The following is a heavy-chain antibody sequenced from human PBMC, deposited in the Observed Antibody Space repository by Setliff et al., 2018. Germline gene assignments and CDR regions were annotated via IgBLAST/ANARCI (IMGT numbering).Heavy chain of an antibody. CDR2: IYHSGST. V-gene: IGHV4-38-2*01. CDR3: ASYRQDVNY. J-gene: IGHJ4*02. D-gene: IGHD4-4*01. CDR1: GYSISSGYY. Sequence: SETLSLTCAVSGYSISSGYYWGWIRQPPGKGLEWIGNIYHSGSTYYNPSLKSRVTISVDTSKNQFSLKLTSVTAADTAAYYCASYRQDVNYWGRGTLVTVSS.